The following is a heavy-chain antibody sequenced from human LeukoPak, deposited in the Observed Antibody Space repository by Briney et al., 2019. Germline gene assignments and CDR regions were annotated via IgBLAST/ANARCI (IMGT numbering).Heavy chain of an antibody. V-gene: IGHV4-34*01. Sequence: SETLSLTCAVYGGSFSGYYWSWIRQPPGKGLEWIGEINHSGSTNYNPSLKSRVTISVDTSKNQFSLKLSSVTAADTAVYYCASLTTAPGPFDYWGQGTLVTVSS. CDR1: GGSFSGYY. J-gene: IGHJ4*02. CDR2: INHSGST. CDR3: ASLTTAPGPFDY. D-gene: IGHD4-17*01.